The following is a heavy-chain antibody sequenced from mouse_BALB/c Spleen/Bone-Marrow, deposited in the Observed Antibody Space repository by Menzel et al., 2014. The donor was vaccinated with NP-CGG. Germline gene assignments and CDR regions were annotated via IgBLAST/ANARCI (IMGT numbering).Heavy chain of an antibody. CDR3: AREGGYYYGSRVAWFAY. Sequence: QVHVKQSGPGLVAPSQSLSITCTVSGFSLTSYGVHWVRQPPGKGLEWLGVIWAGGSTNYNSALMSRLSISKDNSKSQVFLKMNSLQTDDTAMYYCAREGGYYYGSRVAWFAYWGQGTLVTVSA. V-gene: IGHV2-9*02. D-gene: IGHD1-1*01. CDR2: IWAGGST. CDR1: GFSLTSYG. J-gene: IGHJ3*01.